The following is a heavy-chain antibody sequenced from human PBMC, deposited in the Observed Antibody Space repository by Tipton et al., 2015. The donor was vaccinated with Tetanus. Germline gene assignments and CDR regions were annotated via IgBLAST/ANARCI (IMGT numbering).Heavy chain of an antibody. V-gene: IGHV1-18*01. D-gene: IGHD1-26*01. Sequence: SGAEVKKPGASVKVSCKASGCTFTSYGISWARQAPGQGLAWMGWISTYNGNTNYVPKFQGRVTMTTDTSTNTACMELRCLRSDDAALYDCARGGSHFDYWGQGTLGTVSS. CDR1: GCTFTSYG. J-gene: IGHJ4*02. CDR2: ISTYNGNT. CDR3: ARGGSHFDY.